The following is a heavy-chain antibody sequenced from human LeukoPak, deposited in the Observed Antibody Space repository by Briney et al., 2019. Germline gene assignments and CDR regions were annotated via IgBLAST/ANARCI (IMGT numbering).Heavy chain of an antibody. J-gene: IGHJ3*02. V-gene: IGHV4-30-4*07. Sequence: SETLSLTCAVSGGSISSGGYSWSWIRQPPGKGLEWIGYIYYSGSTYYNPSLKSRVTISVDTSKNQFSLRLSSVTAADTAVYYCAREDSSGWFAFDIWGQGTMVTVSS. CDR3: AREDSSGWFAFDI. CDR2: IYYSGST. D-gene: IGHD3-22*01. CDR1: GGSISSGGYS.